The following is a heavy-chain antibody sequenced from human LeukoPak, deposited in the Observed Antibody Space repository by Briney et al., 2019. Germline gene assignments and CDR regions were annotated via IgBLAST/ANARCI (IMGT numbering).Heavy chain of an antibody. CDR2: IYYSGST. CDR1: GGSISSSSYY. V-gene: IGHV4-39*07. CDR3: AKRIAVAGTYFDY. J-gene: IGHJ4*02. Sequence: PSETLSLTCTVSGGSISSSSYYWGWIRQPPGKGLEWIGSIYYSGSTYYNPSLKSRVTISVDKSKNQFSLKLSSVTAADTAVYYCAKRIAVAGTYFDYWGQGTLVTVSS. D-gene: IGHD6-19*01.